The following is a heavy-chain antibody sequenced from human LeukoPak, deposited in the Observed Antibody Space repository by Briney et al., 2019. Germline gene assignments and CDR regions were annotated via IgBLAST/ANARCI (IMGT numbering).Heavy chain of an antibody. CDR3: AREFGHNRWYFDY. V-gene: IGHV3-30-3*01. D-gene: IGHD5-24*01. CDR1: GFNFGDYP. J-gene: IGHJ4*02. CDR2: ISYDASNE. Sequence: GGSLRLSCAASGFNFGDYPMHWVRQAPGKGLEWVALISYDASNEYYADSVKGRFTISRDNSLNTLHLQMNSLRTEDTAVYYCAREFGHNRWYFDYWGQEALVTVSS.